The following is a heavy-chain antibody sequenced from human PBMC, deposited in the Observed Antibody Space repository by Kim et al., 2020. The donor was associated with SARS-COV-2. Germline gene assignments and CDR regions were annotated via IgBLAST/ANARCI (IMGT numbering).Heavy chain of an antibody. Sequence: SPSFQGQVTISADKSISTAYLQWSSLKASDTAMYYCARSRGYSYGLVDYWGQGTLVTVSS. D-gene: IGHD5-18*01. V-gene: IGHV5-51*01. CDR3: ARSRGYSYGLVDY. J-gene: IGHJ4*02.